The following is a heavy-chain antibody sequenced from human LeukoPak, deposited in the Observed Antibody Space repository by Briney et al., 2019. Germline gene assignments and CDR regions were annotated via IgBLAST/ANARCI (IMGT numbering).Heavy chain of an antibody. V-gene: IGHV1-8*01. CDR2: MNPNSGNT. CDR1: GYTFTSYD. Sequence: ASVKVSCKASGYTFTSYDINWVRQATGQGLEWMGWMNPNSGNTGYAQKFQGRVTMTRNTSISTAYMELSSLRSEDMAVYYCARDKVDCSGGSCYSRGNWFDPWGQGTLVTVSS. J-gene: IGHJ5*02. CDR3: ARDKVDCSGGSCYSRGNWFDP. D-gene: IGHD2-15*01.